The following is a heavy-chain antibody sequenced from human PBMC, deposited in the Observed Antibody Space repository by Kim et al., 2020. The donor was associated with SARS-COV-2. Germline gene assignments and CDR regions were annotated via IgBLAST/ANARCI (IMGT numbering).Heavy chain of an antibody. J-gene: IGHJ4*01. CDR1: GGSFSGYY. Sequence: SETLSLTCAVYGGSFSGYYWSWIRQPPGQGLEWIGEINHSGSTTSNPSLTRRVTISVDTSKNQFSLTLSPVTAADTAVYYCARAGRQWLVRPLFYYFYF. CDR2: INHSGST. CDR3: ARAGRQWLVRPLFYYFYF. V-gene: IGHV4-34*01. D-gene: IGHD6-19*01.